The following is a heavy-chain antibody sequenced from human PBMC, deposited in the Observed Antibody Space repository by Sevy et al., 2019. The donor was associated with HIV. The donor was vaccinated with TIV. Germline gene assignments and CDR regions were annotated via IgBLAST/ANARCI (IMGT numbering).Heavy chain of an antibody. Sequence: GGSLRLSCAASGFTFSSYAMSWVRQAPGKGLEWVSAISGSGGSTYYADSVKGRFTISRDNSKNTLYLQMNSLRAEDTAVYYCAKDRRSTMVQGVSRNYDYWGQGTLVTVSS. J-gene: IGHJ4*02. CDR1: GFTFSSYA. CDR2: ISGSGGST. V-gene: IGHV3-23*01. CDR3: AKDRRSTMVQGVSRNYDY. D-gene: IGHD3-10*01.